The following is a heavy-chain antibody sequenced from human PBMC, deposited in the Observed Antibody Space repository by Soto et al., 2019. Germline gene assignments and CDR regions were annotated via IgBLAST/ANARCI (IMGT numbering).Heavy chain of an antibody. CDR3: AHRQRDGYKVGY. Sequence: SGPTLVNPTQTLTLTFTFSGFSLITIVVGVGWIRQPPGKALEWLALIYWNDDKRYSPSLKSRLTITKDTSKNQVVLTMTNMDPVDTATYYCAHRQRDGYKVGYWGQGTLVTVSS. J-gene: IGHJ4*02. CDR1: GFSLITIVVG. D-gene: IGHD5-12*01. V-gene: IGHV2-5*01. CDR2: IYWNDDK.